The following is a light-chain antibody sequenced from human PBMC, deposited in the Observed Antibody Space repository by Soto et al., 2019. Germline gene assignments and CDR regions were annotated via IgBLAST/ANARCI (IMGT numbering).Light chain of an antibody. CDR2: GAS. CDR1: KSVSSSY. V-gene: IGKV3-15*01. Sequence: EIVLMQSPGTLSLSPGERATLSCMASKSVSSSYLAWYQQKPGQAPRLLIYGASTRATGIPARFSGSGSGTEFTLTISSLQSEDFEVYYCQQYNNWPRTFGQGTKVDIK. CDR3: QQYNNWPRT. J-gene: IGKJ1*01.